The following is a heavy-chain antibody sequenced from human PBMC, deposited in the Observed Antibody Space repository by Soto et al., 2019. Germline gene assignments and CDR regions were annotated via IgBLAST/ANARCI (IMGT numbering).Heavy chain of an antibody. D-gene: IGHD3-22*01. CDR2: IIPIFGTA. Sequence: QVQLVQSGAEVRKPGSSVKVSCKASGGTFSRHAISWVRQAPGQGLEWIGGIIPIFGTANHAQKFQGRVTIIADESTSTVYMELSSRRSEDTAMYYCARGWGYDSNDYYYAYWGQGTLVIVSS. CDR3: ARGWGYDSNDYYYAY. V-gene: IGHV1-69*01. CDR1: GGTFSRHA. J-gene: IGHJ4*02.